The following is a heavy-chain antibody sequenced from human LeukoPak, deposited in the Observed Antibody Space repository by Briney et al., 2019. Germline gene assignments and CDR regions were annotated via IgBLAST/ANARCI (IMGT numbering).Heavy chain of an antibody. CDR2: INPNSGGT. CDR1: GYTFTGYY. D-gene: IGHD3-22*01. Sequence: GASVKVSCKASGYTFTGYYMHWVRQAPGQGLEWMGWINPNSGGTNYAQKFQGRVTMTRDTSISTAYMELSRLRSDDTAVYYCARDSDYYDSSGYYYFDYWGQGTLVTASS. CDR3: ARDSDYYDSSGYYYFDY. J-gene: IGHJ4*02. V-gene: IGHV1-2*02.